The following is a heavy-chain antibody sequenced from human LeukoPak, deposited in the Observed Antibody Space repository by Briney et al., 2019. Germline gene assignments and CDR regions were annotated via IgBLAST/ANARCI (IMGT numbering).Heavy chain of an antibody. V-gene: IGHV1-3*03. Sequence: ASVKVSCKASGYTFTSYAMHWVRQAPGQRLEWMGWINAGNGNTKYSREFQGRVTITRDTSASTAYMELSSLRSEDMAVYYCARESGSYYSFDYWGQGTLVTVSS. CDR3: ARESGSYYSFDY. J-gene: IGHJ4*02. CDR2: INAGNGNT. D-gene: IGHD1-26*01. CDR1: GYTFTSYA.